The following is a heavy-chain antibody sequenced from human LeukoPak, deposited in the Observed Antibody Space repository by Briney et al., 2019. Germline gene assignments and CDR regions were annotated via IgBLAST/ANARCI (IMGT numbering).Heavy chain of an antibody. CDR1: GFTFSNAW. D-gene: IGHD3-22*01. CDR3: AKSPYYYDSSGHPNLKESYYFDY. V-gene: IGHV3-74*01. Sequence: PGGSLRLSCAASGFTFSNAWMSWVRQAPGKGLVWVSRISSDGSITSYADSVKGRFTISRDNAKNTLYLQMNSLRAEDTAVYYCAKSPYYYDSSGHPNLKESYYFDYWGQGTLVTVSS. J-gene: IGHJ4*02. CDR2: ISSDGSIT.